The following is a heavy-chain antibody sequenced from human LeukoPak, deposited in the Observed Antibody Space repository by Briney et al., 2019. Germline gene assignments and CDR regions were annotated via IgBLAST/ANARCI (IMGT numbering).Heavy chain of an antibody. D-gene: IGHD3-16*01. J-gene: IGHJ4*02. CDR1: GFSFSDYW. Sequence: PGGSLRLSCAASGFSFSDYWMTWVRQAPGKGLEWVANIKEDGSGKYYVDSVKGRFTISRDNAKNSVYLQMNSLRVEDTAVYYCARGWGEHDYWGQGTLVPFSS. CDR2: IKEDGSGK. V-gene: IGHV3-7*04. CDR3: ARGWGEHDY.